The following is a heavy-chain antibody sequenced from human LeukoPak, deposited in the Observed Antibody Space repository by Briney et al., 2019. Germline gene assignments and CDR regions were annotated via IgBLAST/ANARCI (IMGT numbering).Heavy chain of an antibody. D-gene: IGHD4-17*01. CDR3: AKGAGYGDLGYFYYMDV. CDR2: VRYDGSDK. CDR1: GFTFSTYG. V-gene: IGHV3-30*02. Sequence: PGGSLRLPCAASGFTFSTYGMHWVRQAPGKGLEWVAFVRYDGSDKYYVDSVKGRFTISRDNSRNTLYLQMNSLRAEDTAVYYCAKGAGYGDLGYFYYMDVWGKGTTVTVSS. J-gene: IGHJ6*03.